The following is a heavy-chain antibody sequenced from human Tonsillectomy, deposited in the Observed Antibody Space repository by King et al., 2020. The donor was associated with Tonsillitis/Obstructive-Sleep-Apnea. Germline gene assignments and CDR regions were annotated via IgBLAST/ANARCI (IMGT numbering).Heavy chain of an antibody. V-gene: IGHV3-64D*06. Sequence: MQLVQSGGGLVQPGGSLRLSCSASGFTFSRYAMHWVRQAPGKGLDYVSGVSPNGGSTYYADSVKGRFTISRDNSKNTLYLQMSSLRAEDTAVYNCVKVARAAHFTGMYGMDVWGQGTTVTVSS. J-gene: IGHJ6*02. CDR2: VSPNGGST. CDR1: GFTFSRYA. D-gene: IGHD2-15*01. CDR3: VKVARAAHFTGMYGMDV.